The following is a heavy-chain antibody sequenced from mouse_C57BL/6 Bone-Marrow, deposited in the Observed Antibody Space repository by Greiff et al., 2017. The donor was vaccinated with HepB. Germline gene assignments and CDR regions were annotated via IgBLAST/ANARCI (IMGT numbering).Heavy chain of an antibody. CDR2: INPYNGDT. J-gene: IGHJ3*01. CDR1: GYSFTGYF. Sequence: VHVKQSGPELVKPGDSVKISCKASGYSFTGYFMNWVMQSHGKSLEWIGRINPYNGDTFYNQKFKGKATLTVDKSSSTAHMELRSLTSEDSAVYYCARSRGTVVPFAYWGQGTLVTVSA. V-gene: IGHV1-20*01. CDR3: ARSRGTVVPFAY. D-gene: IGHD1-1*01.